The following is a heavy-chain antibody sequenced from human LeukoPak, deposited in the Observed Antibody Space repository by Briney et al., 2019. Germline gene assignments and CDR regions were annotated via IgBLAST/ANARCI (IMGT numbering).Heavy chain of an antibody. V-gene: IGHV4-34*01. CDR3: TRGGEDIVVAPAARYYYYYMDV. Sequence: SETLSLTCAVYGGSFSGYYWSWIRQPPGKGLEWIGEINHSGSTNYNPSLKSRVTISVDTSKNQFSLKLSSVTAADTAVYYCTRGGEDIVVAPAARYYYYYMDVWGKGTTVTVSS. D-gene: IGHD2-2*01. CDR2: INHSGST. CDR1: GGSFSGYY. J-gene: IGHJ6*03.